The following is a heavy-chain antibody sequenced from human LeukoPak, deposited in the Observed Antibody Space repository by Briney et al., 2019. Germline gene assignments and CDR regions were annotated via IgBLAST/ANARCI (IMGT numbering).Heavy chain of an antibody. CDR3: ARLTGTTPY. CDR2: IYQSGST. V-gene: IGHV4-30-2*01. CDR1: GGSISSGGYS. Sequence: SETLSLTCTVSGGSISSGGYSWSWIRQPPGKGLEWIGYIYQSGSTYYNPSLKSRVSISVDRSKNQFSLKLSSVTAADTAVYYCARLTGTTPYWGQGTLVTVSS. D-gene: IGHD1-20*01. J-gene: IGHJ4*02.